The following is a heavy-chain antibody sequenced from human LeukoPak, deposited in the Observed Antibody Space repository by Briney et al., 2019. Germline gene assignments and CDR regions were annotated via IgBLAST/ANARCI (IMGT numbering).Heavy chain of an antibody. V-gene: IGHV1-18*01. Sequence: GASVKVSCKASGYTFSSYGISWVRQAPGHGLEWMGWISAKNGNTNYAQKFQGRVSMTTETSTNTAYMELRSLRSDDTAVYYCARNRWLAVPVMFDWFDPWGQGTLVTVSS. CDR3: ARNRWLAVPVMFDWFDP. CDR1: GYTFSSYG. J-gene: IGHJ5*02. CDR2: ISAKNGNT. D-gene: IGHD3-10*02.